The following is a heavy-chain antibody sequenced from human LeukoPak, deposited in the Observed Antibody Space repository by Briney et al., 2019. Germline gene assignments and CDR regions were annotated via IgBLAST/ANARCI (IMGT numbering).Heavy chain of an antibody. V-gene: IGHV4-59*01. J-gene: IGHJ5*02. D-gene: IGHD1-14*01. CDR1: GGSINRYY. Sequence: SETLSLTCNVSGGSINRYYWNWIRQPPGKGLEWIGYIVYTGTTHYNPSLRSRVSMSIDTSTNHFSLSLTSVTAADTAVYHCARVDLEPTKRWFDPWGQGALVTVSS. CDR2: IVYTGTT. CDR3: ARVDLEPTKRWFDP.